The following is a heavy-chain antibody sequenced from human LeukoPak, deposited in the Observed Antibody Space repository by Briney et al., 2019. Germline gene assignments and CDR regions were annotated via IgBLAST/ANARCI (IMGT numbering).Heavy chain of an antibody. CDR2: ISGSGGST. D-gene: IGHD1-26*01. J-gene: IGHJ4*02. CDR3: ARALVGAFDY. CDR1: GFTFSSYA. V-gene: IGHV3-23*01. Sequence: GGSLRLSCAASGFTFSSYAMSWVRQAPGKGLEWVSAISGSGGSTYYADSVKGRFTISRDNAKNSLYLQMNSLRAEDTAVYYCARALVGAFDYWGQGTLVTVSS.